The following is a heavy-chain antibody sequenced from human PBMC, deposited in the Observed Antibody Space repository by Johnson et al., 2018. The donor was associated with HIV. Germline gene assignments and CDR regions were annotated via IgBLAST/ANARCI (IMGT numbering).Heavy chain of an antibody. CDR2: IRSKAYGGTT. V-gene: IGHV3-49*03. CDR3: ARTYASSSDDAFDL. J-gene: IGHJ3*01. D-gene: IGHD6-6*01. CDR1: GFTFGDYA. Sequence: EVQLVEYGGGLVQPGRSLRLSCTASGFTFGDYAMSWFRQAPGKGLEWVGFIRSKAYGGTTEYAASVQGRFTISRDNAKNSLYLQMTGLRPEDTAVYYCARTYASSSDDAFDLWGQGTMVTVSS.